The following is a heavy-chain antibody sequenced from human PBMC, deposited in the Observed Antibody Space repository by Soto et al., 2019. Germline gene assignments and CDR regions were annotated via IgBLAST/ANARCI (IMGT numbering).Heavy chain of an antibody. D-gene: IGHD4-17*01. J-gene: IGHJ6*02. V-gene: IGHV1-69*13. CDR1: GGTFSSYA. Sequence: SVKVSCKASGGTFSSYAISWVRQAPGQGLEWMGGIIPIFGTANYAQKFQGRVTITADESTSTAYMELSSLRSEDTAVYYCARDKTTVTTYYYGMDVWGQGTTVTVSS. CDR2: IIPIFGTA. CDR3: ARDKTTVTTYYYGMDV.